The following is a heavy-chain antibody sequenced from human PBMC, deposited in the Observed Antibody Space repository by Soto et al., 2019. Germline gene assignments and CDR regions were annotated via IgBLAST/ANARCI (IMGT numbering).Heavy chain of an antibody. Sequence: GGSLRLSCAASGFTFDHYAMHWVRQAPGKGLEWVALISYDGSDKDYADSVKGRFTISRDNSRNTLFLQMNSLRAEDTAVYYCARDYYKYYDSSGYYRSPAYWGQGTLVTVSS. J-gene: IGHJ4*02. CDR3: ARDYYKYYDSSGYYRSPAY. CDR2: ISYDGSDK. D-gene: IGHD3-22*01. CDR1: GFTFDHYA. V-gene: IGHV3-30-3*01.